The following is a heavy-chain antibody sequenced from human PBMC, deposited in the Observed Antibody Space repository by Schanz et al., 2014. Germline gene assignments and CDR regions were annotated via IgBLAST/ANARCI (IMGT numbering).Heavy chain of an antibody. CDR2: IYTSGST. V-gene: IGHV4-4*07. CDR3: ARGWRGSDSTGYYYVYGMDL. CDR1: GGAISDYY. J-gene: IGHJ6*02. Sequence: QVQLQESGPGLVKPSETLSLTCIVSGGAISDYYWSWIRQPAGKGLEWIGRIYTSGSTNYNPSLKSRVSRSVDTSKSQFSRKLGSGTAADTAVYYCARGWRGSDSTGYYYVYGMDLWGQGTTVTVSS. D-gene: IGHD3-22*01.